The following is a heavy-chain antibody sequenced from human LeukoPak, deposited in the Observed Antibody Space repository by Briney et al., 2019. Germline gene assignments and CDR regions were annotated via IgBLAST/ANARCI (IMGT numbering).Heavy chain of an antibody. V-gene: IGHV3-64D*09. CDR2: ITSSGGST. CDR1: GFIFSSYE. J-gene: IGHJ1*01. Sequence: PGGSLRLSCAASGFIFSSYEMNWVRQAPGKGLEYVSAITSSGGSTYYADSVKGRFTISRDNAKNTLYLQMSSLRAEDTAVYYCVKSSGGSYLNWGQGALVTVSS. CDR3: VKSSGGSYLN. D-gene: IGHD2-15*01.